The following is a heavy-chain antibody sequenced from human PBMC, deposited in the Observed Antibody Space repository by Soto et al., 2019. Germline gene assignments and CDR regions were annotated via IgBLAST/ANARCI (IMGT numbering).Heavy chain of an antibody. CDR2: INHSGST. CDR1: GASFSVYY. D-gene: IGHD3-10*01. V-gene: IGHV4-34*01. Sequence: SETLSLTSAVYGASFSVYYWTWFRQPPGKGLEWIGEINHSGSTNYNPSLKSRVTISVDTSKNQFSLKLSSVTAADTAVYYCARFSFQGGYGMDVWGQGTTVTVS. CDR3: ARFSFQGGYGMDV. J-gene: IGHJ6*02.